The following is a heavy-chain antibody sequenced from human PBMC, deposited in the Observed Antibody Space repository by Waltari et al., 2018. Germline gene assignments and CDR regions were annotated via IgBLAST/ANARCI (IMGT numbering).Heavy chain of an antibody. V-gene: IGHV3-7*01. CDR3: ARAPYYDFGDY. CDR2: IKDDGGEK. D-gene: IGHD3-3*01. CDR1: GFTVSSNY. J-gene: IGHJ4*02. Sequence: EVQLVESGGGLIQPGGSLRLSCAASGFTVSSNYMSWVRQAPGKGLEWVANIKDDGGEKYYVDSVKGRFTISRDNTKNSLYLQMISLRAEDTAVYYCARAPYYDFGDYWGQGTLVTVSS.